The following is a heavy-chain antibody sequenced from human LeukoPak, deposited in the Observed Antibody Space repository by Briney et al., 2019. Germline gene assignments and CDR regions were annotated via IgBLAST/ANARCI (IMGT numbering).Heavy chain of an antibody. Sequence: GGSLRLSCAASGLTASHNVNNAMSWVRHAPGKRLEWVSGITTSGSTYYADSVKGRFTISRENSNNTLYLHMDSLRAEDTAVYYCAKAPVWNYYYGLDVWGQGTTVTVSS. CDR2: ITTSGST. CDR3: AKAPVWNYYYGLDV. D-gene: IGHD2-21*01. J-gene: IGHJ6*02. CDR1: GLTASHNVNNA. V-gene: IGHV3-23*01.